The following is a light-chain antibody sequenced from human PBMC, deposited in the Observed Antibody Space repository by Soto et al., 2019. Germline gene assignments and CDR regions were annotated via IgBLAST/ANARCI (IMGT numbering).Light chain of an antibody. CDR3: MQGTHWPWT. Sequence: DVVMTQSPLSLPVTLGQPASISCRSSQSLVYSDGNTYLAWFQQRPGQSPRRLIYKVSNRDSGVPDRFSGSGSGTDFTLKISRVEAEDVGVYSCMQGTHWPWTFGQGTKVEIK. V-gene: IGKV2-30*01. CDR1: QSLVYSDGNTY. CDR2: KVS. J-gene: IGKJ1*01.